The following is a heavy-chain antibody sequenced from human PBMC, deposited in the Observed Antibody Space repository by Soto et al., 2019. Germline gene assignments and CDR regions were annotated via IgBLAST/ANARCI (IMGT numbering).Heavy chain of an antibody. J-gene: IGHJ6*02. V-gene: IGHV4-30-4*01. CDR2: IYYSGST. Sequence: SETLSLTCTVSGGSISSGDYYWSWIRQPPGKGLEWIGYIYYSGSTYYNPSLKSRVTISVDTSKNQFPLKLSSVTAADTAVYYCARGNSSSWYFRYYYGMDVWGQGTTVTVSS. CDR3: ARGNSSSWYFRYYYGMDV. CDR1: GGSISSGDYY. D-gene: IGHD6-13*01.